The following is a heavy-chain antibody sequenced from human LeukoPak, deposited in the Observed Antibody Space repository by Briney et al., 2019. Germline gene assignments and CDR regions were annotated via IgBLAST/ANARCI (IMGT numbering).Heavy chain of an antibody. CDR1: GFTFNNAW. CDR2: IKSKTDGGTT. V-gene: IGHV3-15*01. Sequence: GGSLRLSCAASGFTFNNAWMSWVRQAPGKGLEWVGRIKSKTDGGTTDYAAPVKGRFTISRDDSKTTLYLQMNSLKTEDTAVYYCTTGNPHNYGDYWGQGTLVTVSS. CDR3: TTGNPHNYGDY. D-gene: IGHD4-11*01. J-gene: IGHJ4*02.